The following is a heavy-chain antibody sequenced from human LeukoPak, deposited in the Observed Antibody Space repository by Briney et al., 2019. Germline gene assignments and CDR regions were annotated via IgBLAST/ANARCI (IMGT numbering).Heavy chain of an antibody. D-gene: IGHD2-21*01. CDR1: GFTFSSYA. CDR3: TTPTAYCGGDCYSVDY. J-gene: IGHJ4*02. Sequence: GGSLRLSCAASGFTFSSYAMSWVRQAPGKGLEWVGRIKSKTDGGTTDYAAPVKGRFTISRDDSKNTLYLQMNSLKTEDTAVYYCTTPTAYCGGDCYSVDYWGQGTLVTVSS. V-gene: IGHV3-15*01. CDR2: IKSKTDGGTT.